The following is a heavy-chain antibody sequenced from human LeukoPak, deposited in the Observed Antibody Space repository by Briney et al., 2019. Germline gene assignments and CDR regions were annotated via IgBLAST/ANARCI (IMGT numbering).Heavy chain of an antibody. CDR2: ISGGGTTT. Sequence: GGSLRLSCAASGFTFSDYWMTWVRQAPGKGLEWVSGISGGGTTTYYAGSVRGRFTVSRDNSKNTLYLQMNSLRAEDTALYYCAKERWIASAGFDSWGQGTLVTVSS. CDR3: AKERWIASAGFDS. V-gene: IGHV3-23*01. J-gene: IGHJ4*02. D-gene: IGHD6-13*01. CDR1: GFTFSDYW.